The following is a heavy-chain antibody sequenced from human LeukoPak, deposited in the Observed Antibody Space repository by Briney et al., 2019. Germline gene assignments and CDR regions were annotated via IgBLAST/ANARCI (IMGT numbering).Heavy chain of an antibody. Sequence: WASVTVSCTASGYTFTSYGISWVRQAPGQGLEWMGWISAYNGNTNYAQKLQGRVTMTTDTSTSTAHMELRSLRSDDTAVYYCARYYYDSSGYSLVLGYYYGMDVWGQGTTVTVSS. D-gene: IGHD3-22*01. V-gene: IGHV1-18*01. CDR1: GYTFTSYG. CDR2: ISAYNGNT. J-gene: IGHJ6*02. CDR3: ARYYYDSSGYSLVLGYYYGMDV.